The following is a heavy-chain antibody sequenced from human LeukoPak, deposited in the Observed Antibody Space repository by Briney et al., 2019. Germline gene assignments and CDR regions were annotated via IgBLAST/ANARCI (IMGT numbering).Heavy chain of an antibody. D-gene: IGHD7-27*01. CDR3: ASGDIPPRSYYYYGMDV. CDR2: ISAYNGNT. CDR1: GYTFTSYG. J-gene: IGHJ6*02. Sequence: ASVKVSCKASGYTFTSYGISWVRQAPGQGLEWMGWISAYNGNTNYAQKLQGRVTMTTDTSTSTAYMELRSLRSDDTAVYYCASGDIPPRSYYYYGMDVWGQGTMVTVSS. V-gene: IGHV1-18*01.